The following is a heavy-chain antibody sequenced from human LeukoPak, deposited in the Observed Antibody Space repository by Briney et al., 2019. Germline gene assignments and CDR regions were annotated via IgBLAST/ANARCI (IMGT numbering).Heavy chain of an antibody. D-gene: IGHD1-26*01. V-gene: IGHV3-9*01. CDR2: ISWNSGSI. CDR1: GFTFDDYA. J-gene: IGHJ4*02. Sequence: GGSLRLSCAASGFTFDDYAMHWVRQAPGKGLEWVSGISWNSGSIGYADSVKGRFTISRDNAKNSLYLQMNSLRAEDTALYYCAKDTRWELGGPFHYWGQGTLVTVSS. CDR3: AKDTRWELGGPFHY.